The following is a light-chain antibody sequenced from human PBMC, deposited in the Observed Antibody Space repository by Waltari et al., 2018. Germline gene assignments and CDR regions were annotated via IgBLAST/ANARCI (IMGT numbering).Light chain of an antibody. CDR2: EDN. CDR3: QSYYAYDVI. Sequence: NFMLTQPHSVSESAGKTVIISCTGSSDNIANNYVQWYQHRPGSAPVTLIYEDNQRASGVPDQFSGSIDSSSNSASLTISGLRTEDDAYYCCQSYYAYDVIFGGGTKLTVL. CDR1: SDNIANNY. J-gene: IGLJ2*01. V-gene: IGLV6-57*02.